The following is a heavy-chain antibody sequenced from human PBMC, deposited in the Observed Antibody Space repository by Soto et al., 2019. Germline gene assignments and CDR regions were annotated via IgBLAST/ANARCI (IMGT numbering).Heavy chain of an antibody. J-gene: IGHJ4*02. Sequence: GGSLRLSCAASGFTFSSYGMHWVRQAPGKGLEWVAVIWYDGSNKYYADSVKGRFTISRDNSKNTLYLQMNSLRAEDTAVYYCARGLYRLSSTSCYDYWGQGTLVTVSS. D-gene: IGHD2-2*01. CDR2: IWYDGSNK. CDR3: ARGLYRLSSTSCYDY. CDR1: GFTFSSYG. V-gene: IGHV3-33*01.